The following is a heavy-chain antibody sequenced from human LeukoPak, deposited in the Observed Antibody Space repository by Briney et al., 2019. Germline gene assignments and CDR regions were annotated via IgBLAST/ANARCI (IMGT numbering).Heavy chain of an antibody. CDR2: ISGSGGST. D-gene: IGHD5-18*01. CDR3: ARDNVDTAMGYYFDY. V-gene: IGHV3-11*04. Sequence: GGSLRLSCVASGFSFSDYYMTWIRQAPGKGLEWVSAISGSGGSTYYADSVKGRFTISRDNAKNSLYLQMNSLRAEDTAVYYCARDNVDTAMGYYFDYWGQGTLVTVSS. J-gene: IGHJ4*02. CDR1: GFSFSDYY.